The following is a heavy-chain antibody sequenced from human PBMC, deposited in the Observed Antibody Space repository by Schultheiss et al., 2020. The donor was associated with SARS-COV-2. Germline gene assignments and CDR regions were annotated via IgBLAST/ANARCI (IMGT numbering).Heavy chain of an antibody. V-gene: IGHV4-34*01. J-gene: IGHJ5*02. CDR1: GGSLTNYC. Sequence: GSLRLSCAVYGGSLTNYCWTWIRQPPGKGLEWIGEINHSGSTTYNPSLKSRVTISVDTSKNQFSLKLSSVTAADTAMYYCARGHGWFDPWGQGTLVTVAS. CDR3: ARGHGWFDP. CDR2: INHSGST.